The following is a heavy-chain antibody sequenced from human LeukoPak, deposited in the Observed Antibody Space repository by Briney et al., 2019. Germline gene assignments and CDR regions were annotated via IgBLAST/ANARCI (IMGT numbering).Heavy chain of an antibody. J-gene: IGHJ3*01. Sequence: GGSLRLSCAASGFSFSTYWMHWVRQVPGKGPVWVARINSDGSNTIYTDSVKGRFTISRDNPKNTLYLQMNSLTAEDAAVYYCASGVVIWLGNALDLWGQGTMVTVSS. CDR1: GFSFSTYW. CDR2: INSDGSNT. V-gene: IGHV3-74*01. CDR3: ASGVVIWLGNALDL. D-gene: IGHD3-10*01.